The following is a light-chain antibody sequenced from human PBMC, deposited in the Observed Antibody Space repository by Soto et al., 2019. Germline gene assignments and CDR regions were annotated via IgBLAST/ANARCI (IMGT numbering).Light chain of an antibody. V-gene: IGKV3-20*01. CDR2: GAS. J-gene: IGKJ1*01. CDR3: QQYESSWT. CDR1: QSISSTF. Sequence: EIVLTQSPGTLSLSPGAGATLSCRASQSISSTFLAWYQHKPGQAPRVLIYGASRRAAGIPDRFSGSGSGTDLTLTISRLEPEDFAVYYCQQYESSWTFGQGTKVEMK.